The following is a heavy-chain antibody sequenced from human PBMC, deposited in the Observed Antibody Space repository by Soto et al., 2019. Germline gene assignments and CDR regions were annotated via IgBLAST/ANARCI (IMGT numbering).Heavy chain of an antibody. CDR1: GYTFTSYD. J-gene: IGHJ4*02. CDR2: MNPNSGNT. V-gene: IGHV1-8*01. D-gene: IGHD5-12*01. CDR3: AWTLYGYNVDY. Sequence: QVQLVQSGAEVKKPGASVKVSCKASGYTFTSYDINSVPQATGQGLEWMGWMNPNSGNTGYAQKFQVRVTMTRNTSISTAYMELSSLRSEDTAPYCCAWTLYGYNVDYWGQRRLVTVSS.